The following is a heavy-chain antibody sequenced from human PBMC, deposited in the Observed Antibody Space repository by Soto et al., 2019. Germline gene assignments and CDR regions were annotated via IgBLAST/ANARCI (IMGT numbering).Heavy chain of an antibody. CDR2: VTTKTDGETT. J-gene: IGHJ5*02. CDR3: TPPAPS. V-gene: IGHV3-15*07. Sequence: EVRLVESGGGLVKPGGSLRLSCAASGFTFSDAWMNWVRQAPGKGLEWVGHVTTKTDGETTEYAAFVKGRFSISRDDSTNTLFPQMTSRETDDTAMYYSTPPAPSWGQGTLVTVSS. CDR1: GFTFSDAW.